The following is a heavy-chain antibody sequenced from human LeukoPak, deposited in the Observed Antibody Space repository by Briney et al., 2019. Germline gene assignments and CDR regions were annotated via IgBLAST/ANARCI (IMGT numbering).Heavy chain of an antibody. CDR3: ANPPYSSSWGYFDY. CDR1: GGTFSSYA. CDR2: IIPIFGTA. D-gene: IGHD6-13*01. V-gene: IGHV1-69*06. Sequence: SVKVSCKASGGTFSSYAISWVRQAPGQGLEWMGRIIPIFGTANYAQKFQGRVTITADKSTSTAYMELSSLRSEDTAVYYCANPPYSSSWGYFDYWGQGTLVTVSS. J-gene: IGHJ4*02.